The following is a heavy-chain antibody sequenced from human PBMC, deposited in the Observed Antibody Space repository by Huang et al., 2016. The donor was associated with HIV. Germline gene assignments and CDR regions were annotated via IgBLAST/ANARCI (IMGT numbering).Heavy chain of an antibody. CDR2: ISAYNGHT. D-gene: IGHD6-19*01. Sequence: QVQLVQSGAAVKKPGASVKVSCKASGYTFTSYGISWVRQATGQGLEWMGWISAYNGHTNYAQKRQGRVTMTTETSTGTAYMELRSLRSDDTAVYYCARDRGAVAGTSPGYWGQGTLVTVSS. V-gene: IGHV1-18*01. CDR1: GYTFTSYG. CDR3: ARDRGAVAGTSPGY. J-gene: IGHJ4*02.